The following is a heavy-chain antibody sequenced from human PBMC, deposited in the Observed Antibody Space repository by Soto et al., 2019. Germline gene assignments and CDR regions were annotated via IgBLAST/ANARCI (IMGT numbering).Heavy chain of an antibody. J-gene: IGHJ4*02. CDR1: GYSFTTYW. CDR2: IYPGDSDT. Sequence: GESLKISCKGSGYSFTTYWIGWVRQMPGKGLEWMGIIYPGDSDTRYSPSFQGQVTISADKSISTVYLQWSSLKASDTAMYYCARRFSAAGTGWGDFDYWGQGTLVTVSS. CDR3: ARRFSAAGTGWGDFDY. V-gene: IGHV5-51*01. D-gene: IGHD6-13*01.